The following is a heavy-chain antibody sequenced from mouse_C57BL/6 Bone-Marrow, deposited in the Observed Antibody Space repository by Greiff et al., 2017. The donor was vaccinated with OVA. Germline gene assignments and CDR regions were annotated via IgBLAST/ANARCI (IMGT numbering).Heavy chain of an antibody. V-gene: IGHV1-69*01. CDR1: GYTFTSYW. J-gene: IGHJ1*03. CDR3: AREDLFDWYFDV. Sequence: QVQLQQPGAELVMPGASVKLSCKASGYTFTSYWMHWVKQRPGQGLEWIGAIDPSDSYTNYNQKFKGKSTLTVDKSSSTAYMQLSSLTSEDSAVYYCAREDLFDWYFDVWGTGTTVTVSS. CDR2: IDPSDSYT.